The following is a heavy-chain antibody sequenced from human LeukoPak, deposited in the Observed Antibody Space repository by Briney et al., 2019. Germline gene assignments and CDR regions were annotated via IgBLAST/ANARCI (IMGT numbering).Heavy chain of an antibody. Sequence: GGSLRLSCAASGFTFNDYAMHWVRQAPGKGLEWVSLISGDGGNTYYADSVKGRFTISRDNSKNSLYLQMNSLRTEDTAMDYCAWNYGMDVWGQGTTVTVSS. J-gene: IGHJ6*02. CDR1: GFTFNDYA. V-gene: IGHV3-43*02. D-gene: IGHD1-1*01. CDR3: AWNYGMDV. CDR2: ISGDGGNT.